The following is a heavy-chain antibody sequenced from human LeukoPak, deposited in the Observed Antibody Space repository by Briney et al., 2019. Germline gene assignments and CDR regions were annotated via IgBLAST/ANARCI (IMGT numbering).Heavy chain of an antibody. CDR1: GYTLTDLC. CDR2: FDPEDGET. Sequence: ASVKVSCKVSGYTLTDLCMHWVRQAPGKGLEWMGGFDPEDGETIYAQKLQGRVTMTEDTSTDTAYMELSSLRSEDTAVYYSASTPSYYYGSGSYYGMDVWGQGTTVTVSS. V-gene: IGHV1-24*01. CDR3: ASTPSYYYGSGSYYGMDV. D-gene: IGHD3-10*01. J-gene: IGHJ6*02.